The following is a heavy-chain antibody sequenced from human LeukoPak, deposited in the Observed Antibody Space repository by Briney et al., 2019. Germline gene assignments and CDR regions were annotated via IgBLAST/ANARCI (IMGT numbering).Heavy chain of an antibody. D-gene: IGHD4-23*01. V-gene: IGHV3-11*04. CDR2: ISHSSSTI. J-gene: IGHJ4*02. CDR3: AKVLAVTSYGAKSIFDH. CDR1: GFIFRDYY. Sequence: GGSLRLSCAASGFIFRDYYMSWIRQAPGKGLEWVSYISHSSSTIHYADSVRGRFTISRDNSKNTVYLQMNSLRAEDTAVYYCAKVLAVTSYGAKSIFDHWGQGTLVTVSS.